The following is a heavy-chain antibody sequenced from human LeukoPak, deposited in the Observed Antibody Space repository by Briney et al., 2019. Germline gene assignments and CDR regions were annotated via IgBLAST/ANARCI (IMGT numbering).Heavy chain of an antibody. D-gene: IGHD2-21*02. CDR1: GFTFSSYW. CDR3: ARVSGDLHSYYFDY. J-gene: IGHJ4*02. Sequence: PGGSLRLSCAASGFTFSSYWMSWVRQAPGKGLEWVANIKQDGSEKYYVDSVKGRFTISRDNAKNSLYLQMNSLRAEDTAVYYCARVSGDLHSYYFDYWGQGTLVTVSS. V-gene: IGHV3-7*01. CDR2: IKQDGSEK.